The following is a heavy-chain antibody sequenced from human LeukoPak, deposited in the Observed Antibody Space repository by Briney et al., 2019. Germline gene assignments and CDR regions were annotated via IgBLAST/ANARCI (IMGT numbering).Heavy chain of an antibody. V-gene: IGHV4-39*07. CDR2: IYYSGST. Sequence: SETLSLTCTVSGGSISSSSYYWGWIRQPPGKGLEWIGSIYYSGSTYYNPSLKSRVTISVDTSKNQFSLKLSSVTAADTAVYYCARGYGRLRFDPWGQGTLVTVSS. CDR3: ARGYGRLRFDP. J-gene: IGHJ5*02. D-gene: IGHD2-15*01. CDR1: GGSISSSSYY.